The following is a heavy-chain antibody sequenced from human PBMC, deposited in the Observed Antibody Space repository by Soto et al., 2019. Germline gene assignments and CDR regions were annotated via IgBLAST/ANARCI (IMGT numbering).Heavy chain of an antibody. J-gene: IGHJ4*02. V-gene: IGHV4-30-2*01. Sequence: QLQLQESGSGLVKPSQTLSLTCAVSGGSISSGGYSWSWIRQPPGKGLEWIGYISHSGSTYFNPSPKXRXPXXVDRSKNQFSLKLSSVTAADTAVYYCARGGLLPDYWGQGTLVTVSS. CDR3: ARGGLLPDY. CDR1: GGSISSGGYS. CDR2: ISHSGST. D-gene: IGHD6-19*01.